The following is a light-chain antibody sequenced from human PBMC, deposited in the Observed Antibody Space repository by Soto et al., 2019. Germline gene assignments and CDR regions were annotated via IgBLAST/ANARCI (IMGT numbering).Light chain of an antibody. Sequence: EIVLTQSPGTLSLSPGERATLSCRASQSVDSTYLAWHQQKPGQAPRLLIYATSSRAAGVPDRFTGSGSGTDFTLTITRVEPEDFAVYYCQQYDTSPPLYTFGQGTKLDIK. CDR3: QQYDTSPPLYT. J-gene: IGKJ2*01. V-gene: IGKV3-20*01. CDR2: ATS. CDR1: QSVDSTY.